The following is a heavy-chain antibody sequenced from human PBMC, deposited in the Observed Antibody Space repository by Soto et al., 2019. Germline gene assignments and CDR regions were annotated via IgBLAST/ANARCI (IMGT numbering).Heavy chain of an antibody. V-gene: IGHV4-59*12. D-gene: IGHD1-26*01. Sequence: SETLSLTCTVSGGSISSYYWSWIRQPPGKGLEWIGYIYYSGSTNYNPSLKSRVTISVDTSKNQFSLKLSSVTAADTAVYYCARSEATRLDHWGKGTLVTVSS. J-gene: IGHJ4*02. CDR1: GGSISSYY. CDR3: ARSEATRLDH. CDR2: IYYSGST.